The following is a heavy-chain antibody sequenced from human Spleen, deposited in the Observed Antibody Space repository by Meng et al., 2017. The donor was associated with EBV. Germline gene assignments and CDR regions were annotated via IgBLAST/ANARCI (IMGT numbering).Heavy chain of an antibody. Sequence: QITLEECCPTLVKPTQTSMLACTCSGFSLSTVGVGVGWISQTPGKALEWLALIYWDDDKRYSPSLKSRLTITKDTSKNQVVLKMTNMDPVDTATYYCAHRRSGYDLFDYWGQGTLVTVSS. J-gene: IGHJ4*02. V-gene: IGHV2-5*02. CDR2: IYWDDDK. CDR1: GFSLSTVGVG. CDR3: AHRRSGYDLFDY. D-gene: IGHD5-12*01.